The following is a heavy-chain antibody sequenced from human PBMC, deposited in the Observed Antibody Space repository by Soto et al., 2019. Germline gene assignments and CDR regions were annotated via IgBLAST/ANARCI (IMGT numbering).Heavy chain of an antibody. D-gene: IGHD3-22*01. CDR1: GFTFSSYA. CDR2: ISGSGGST. Sequence: GGSLRRSCAASGFTFSSYAMSWVRQAPGKGLEWVSAISGSGGSTYYADSVKGRFTISRDNSKNTLYLQMNSLRAEDTAVYYCAKAGATMIVVVITDYWGQGTLVPVYS. V-gene: IGHV3-23*01. CDR3: AKAGATMIVVVITDY. J-gene: IGHJ4*02.